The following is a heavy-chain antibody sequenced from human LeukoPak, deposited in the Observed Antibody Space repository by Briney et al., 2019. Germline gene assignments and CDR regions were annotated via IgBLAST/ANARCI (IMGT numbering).Heavy chain of an antibody. CDR2: IRSKANSYAT. CDR1: GFTFSGSA. J-gene: IGHJ4*02. CDR3: TRRGSSSYPDY. Sequence: QPGRSLRLSCVASGFTFSGSAMHWVRQASGKGLEWVGRIRSKANSYATAYAASVKGRFTISRDDSKNTAYLQMNSLKTEDTAVYYCTRRGSSSYPDYWGQGTLVTVSS. D-gene: IGHD6-6*01. V-gene: IGHV3-73*01.